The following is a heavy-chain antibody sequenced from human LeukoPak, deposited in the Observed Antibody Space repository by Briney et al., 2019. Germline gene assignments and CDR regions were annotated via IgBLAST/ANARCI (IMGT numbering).Heavy chain of an antibody. J-gene: IGHJ3*02. V-gene: IGHV4-61*02. D-gene: IGHD2-2*03. CDR2: IYTSGST. Sequence: SETLSLTCTVSGGSISSGSYYWSWIRQPAGKGLEWIGRIYTSGSTNYNPSLKSRVTISVDTSKNQFSLKLSSVTAADTAVYYCARDGYCSSTSCYDAFDIWGQGTMVTVSS. CDR3: ARDGYCSSTSCYDAFDI. CDR1: GGSISSGSYY.